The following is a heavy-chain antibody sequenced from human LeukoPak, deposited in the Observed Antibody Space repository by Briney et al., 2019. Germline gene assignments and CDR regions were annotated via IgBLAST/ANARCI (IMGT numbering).Heavy chain of an antibody. J-gene: IGHJ4*02. V-gene: IGHV4-59*01. CDR3: ARVEEYGDYGDYFDY. Sequence: YYSGSTNYNPSLKSRVTISVDTSKNQFSLKLSSVTAADTAVYYCARVEEYGDYGDYFDYWGQGTLVTVSS. CDR2: YYSGST. D-gene: IGHD4-17*01.